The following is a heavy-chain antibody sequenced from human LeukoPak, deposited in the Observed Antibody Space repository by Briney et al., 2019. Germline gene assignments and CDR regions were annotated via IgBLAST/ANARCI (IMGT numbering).Heavy chain of an antibody. CDR1: GGSFSGYY. Sequence: NSSETLSLTCAVYGGSFSGYYWSWIRQPPGKGLEWIGEINHSGSTNYNPSLKSRVTISVDTSKNQFSLKLSSVTAADTAVYYCARSYDILTGYTEWGQGTLVTVSS. V-gene: IGHV4-34*01. CDR2: INHSGST. D-gene: IGHD3-9*01. J-gene: IGHJ4*02. CDR3: ARSYDILTGYTE.